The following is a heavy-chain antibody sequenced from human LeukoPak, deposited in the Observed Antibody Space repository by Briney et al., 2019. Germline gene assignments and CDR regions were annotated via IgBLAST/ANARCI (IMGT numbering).Heavy chain of an antibody. CDR1: GFTFSSYA. CDR2: ISSSSHST. Sequence: GGSLRLSCAASGFTFSSYAMSWVRQAPGRGLEWVSGISSSSHSTYYADSVKGRFTISRDNSKNTLYLQMNSLRAEDTAVYYCAKRFQGFGYNSRWPEGRYFDHWGQGTLVTVSS. D-gene: IGHD3-22*01. J-gene: IGHJ4*02. CDR3: AKRFQGFGYNSRWPEGRYFDH. V-gene: IGHV3-23*01.